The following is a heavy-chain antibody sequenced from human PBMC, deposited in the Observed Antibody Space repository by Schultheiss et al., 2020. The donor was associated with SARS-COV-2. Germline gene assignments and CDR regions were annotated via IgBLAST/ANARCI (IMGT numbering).Heavy chain of an antibody. CDR1: GGSISSSNW. D-gene: IGHD6-6*01. V-gene: IGHV4-4*02. CDR3: ARGGGIAARPVWFDP. Sequence: SETLSLTCAVSGGSISSSNWWSWVRQPPGKGLEWIGEIYHSGSTNYNPSLKSRVTISVDTSKYQFSLKLSSVTAADTAVYYCARGGGIAARPVWFDPWGQGTLVTVSS. J-gene: IGHJ5*02. CDR2: IYHSGST.